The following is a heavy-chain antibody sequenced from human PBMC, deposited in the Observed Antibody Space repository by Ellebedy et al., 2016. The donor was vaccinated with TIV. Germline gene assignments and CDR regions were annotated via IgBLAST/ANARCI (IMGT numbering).Heavy chain of an antibody. CDR1: GGSVSSTRYY. J-gene: IGHJ4*02. CDR2: VYYRGSP. V-gene: IGHV4-39*01. D-gene: IGHD2-21*02. Sequence: MPSETLSLTCSVSGGSVSSTRYYWAWIRQPPGKGLEYIWRVYYRGSPYYNPSFKSRVTLSADTSKNQFSLNLRTVTAADTAVYYCSRTDPWQPIDDWGQGILVSVSS. CDR3: SRTDPWQPIDD.